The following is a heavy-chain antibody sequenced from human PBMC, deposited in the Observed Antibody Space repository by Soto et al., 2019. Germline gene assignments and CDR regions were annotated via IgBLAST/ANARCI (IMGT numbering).Heavy chain of an antibody. V-gene: IGHV3-21*05. CDR2: ISGRSSYT. CDR1: GFTFSSYA. CDR3: ARVQVFGVVIISPNYFDP. D-gene: IGHD3-3*01. J-gene: IGHJ5*02. Sequence: GGSLRLSCAASGFTFSSYAMSWVRQAPGKGLEWISYISGRSSYTNYADSVKGRFTISRDNAKNSLYLQMNSLRAEDTAVYYCARVQVFGVVIISPNYFDPWGQGTLVTVSS.